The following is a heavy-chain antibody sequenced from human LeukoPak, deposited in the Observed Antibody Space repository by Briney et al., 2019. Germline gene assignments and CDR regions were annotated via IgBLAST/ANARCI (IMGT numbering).Heavy chain of an antibody. J-gene: IGHJ6*02. CDR3: AKIDGDYYYYGMDV. D-gene: IGHD4-17*01. CDR2: ISGSGGST. CDR1: GFTFSSYA. Sequence: GGSLRPSCAASGFTFSSYAMSWVRQAPGKGLEWVSAISGSGGSTYYADSVKGRFTISRDNSKNTLYLQMNSLRAEDTAVYYCAKIDGDYYYYGMDVWGQGTTVTVSS. V-gene: IGHV3-23*01.